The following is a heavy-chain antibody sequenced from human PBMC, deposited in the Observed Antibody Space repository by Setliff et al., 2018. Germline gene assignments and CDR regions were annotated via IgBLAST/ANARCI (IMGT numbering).Heavy chain of an antibody. Sequence: GESLKISCKGSGFSFTTYWIGWVRQMPGKGLEWMGIIYPGDSDTRYSPSFQGQVTISADKSISTAYLQWSSLKASDTAMYYCARSRSNFWSGYFNWFDPWGQGTLVTVSS. V-gene: IGHV5-51*01. CDR2: IYPGDSDT. J-gene: IGHJ5*02. D-gene: IGHD3-3*01. CDR1: GFSFTTYW. CDR3: ARSRSNFWSGYFNWFDP.